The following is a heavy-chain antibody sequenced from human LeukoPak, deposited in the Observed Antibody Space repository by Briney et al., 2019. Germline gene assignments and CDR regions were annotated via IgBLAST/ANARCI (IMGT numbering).Heavy chain of an antibody. J-gene: IGHJ5*02. CDR2: INHSGST. CDR1: GGSFSGYY. CDR3: ARGLVGYCSSTSCYSWFDP. V-gene: IGHV4-34*01. Sequence: PSETLSLTCAVYGGSFSGYYWSWIRQPPGKGLEWIGEINHSGSTNYNPSLKSRVTISVDKSKNQFSLKLSSVTAADTAVYYCARGLVGYCSSTSCYSWFDPWGQGTLVTVSS. D-gene: IGHD2-2*01.